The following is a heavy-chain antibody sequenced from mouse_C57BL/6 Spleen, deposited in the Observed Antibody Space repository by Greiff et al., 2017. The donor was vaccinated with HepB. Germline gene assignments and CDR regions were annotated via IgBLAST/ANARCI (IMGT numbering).Heavy chain of an antibody. CDR2: ISSGSSTI. Sequence: DVQLVESGGGLVKPGGSLKLSCAASGFTFSDYGMHWVRQAPEKGLEWVAYISSGSSTIYYADTVKGRFTISRDNAKNTLFLQMTSLRSEDTAMYYCARIYYYGTSAYWGQGTLVTVSA. J-gene: IGHJ3*01. V-gene: IGHV5-17*01. CDR1: GFTFSDYG. CDR3: ARIYYYGTSAY. D-gene: IGHD1-1*01.